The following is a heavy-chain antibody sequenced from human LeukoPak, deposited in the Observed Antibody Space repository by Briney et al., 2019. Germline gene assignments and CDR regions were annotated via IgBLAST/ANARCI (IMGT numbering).Heavy chain of an antibody. J-gene: IGHJ4*02. CDR1: GNYW. Sequence: GGSLRLSCAASGNYWMHWVRQAPGKGLVWVSHINRDGSWTSYADSVKGRFTISKDNAKNTVYLQMNSLRAEDTAVYYCVSFYETYWGRGTLVTVS. CDR2: INRDGSWT. CDR3: VSFYETY. D-gene: IGHD2/OR15-2a*01. V-gene: IGHV3-74*01.